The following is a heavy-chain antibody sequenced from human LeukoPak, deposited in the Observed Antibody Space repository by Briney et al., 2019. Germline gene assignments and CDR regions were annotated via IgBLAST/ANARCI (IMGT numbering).Heavy chain of an antibody. J-gene: IGHJ4*02. Sequence: GGSLRLSCAASGFTFSSYGMHWVRQAPGKGLEWVAFIRYDGSNKYYADSVKGRFTISRDNSKNTLYLQMNSLRAEDTAVYYCTRSDTTTNDFDYWAREPWSPSPQ. CDR2: IRYDGSNK. CDR3: TRSDTTTNDFDY. CDR1: GFTFSSYG. D-gene: IGHD1-26*01. V-gene: IGHV3-30*02.